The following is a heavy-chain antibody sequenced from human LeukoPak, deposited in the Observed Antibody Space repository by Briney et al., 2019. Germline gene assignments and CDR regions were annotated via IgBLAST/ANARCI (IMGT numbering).Heavy chain of an antibody. J-gene: IGHJ4*02. CDR2: IRYDGSNK. CDR3: ASSLYSSGLTPSDYYFDY. D-gene: IGHD6-19*01. CDR1: GFTFSSYG. Sequence: GGSLRLSCAASGFTFSSYGMHWVRQAPGKGLEWVAFIRYDGSNKYYADSVKGRFTISRDNSKNTLYLQMNSLRAEDTAVYYCASSLYSSGLTPSDYYFDYWGQGTLVTVSS. V-gene: IGHV3-30*02.